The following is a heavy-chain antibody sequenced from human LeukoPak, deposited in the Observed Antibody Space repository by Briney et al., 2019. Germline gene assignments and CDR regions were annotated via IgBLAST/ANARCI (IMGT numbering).Heavy chain of an antibody. J-gene: IGHJ6*02. CDR1: GGSISSYY. CDR3: ARDRGYYDSSGYSNGMDV. Sequence: PSETLSLTCTVSGGSISSYYWSWIRQPPGKGLGWIGYIYYSGSTNYNPPLKSRVTISVDTSKNQSSLKLSSVTAADTAVYYCARDRGYYDSSGYSNGMDVWGQGTTVTVSS. D-gene: IGHD3-22*01. V-gene: IGHV4-59*01. CDR2: IYYSGST.